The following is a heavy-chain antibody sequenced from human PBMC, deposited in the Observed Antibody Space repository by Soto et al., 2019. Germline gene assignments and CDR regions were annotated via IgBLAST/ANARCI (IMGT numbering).Heavy chain of an antibody. CDR3: ARDQPIQGAAINYGMDV. CDR2: ISAYNGNT. D-gene: IGHD6-25*01. CDR1: GYTFTSYG. V-gene: IGHV1-18*01. Sequence: QVQLVQSGAEVKKPGASVKVSCKASGYTFTSYGISWVRQAPGQGLEWMGWISAYNGNTNYAQKLQGRVTMTTDTSXSXGYMELRSLRSDDTAVYYCARDQPIQGAAINYGMDVWGQGTTVTVSS. J-gene: IGHJ6*02.